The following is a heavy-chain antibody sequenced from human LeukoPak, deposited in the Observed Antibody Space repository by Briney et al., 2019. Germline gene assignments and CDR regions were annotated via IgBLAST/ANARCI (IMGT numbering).Heavy chain of an antibody. Sequence: GGSLRLSCAASGFTFSSCTMNWVRQAPGKGLEWVSSISSSSTYIYYADSVKGRFTISRDNAKNSLYLQMNSLRVEDTAVYYCARATTVKDWFDSWGQGTLVTVSS. CDR1: GFTFSSCT. V-gene: IGHV3-21*01. CDR2: ISSSSTYI. D-gene: IGHD4-11*01. J-gene: IGHJ5*01. CDR3: ARATTVKDWFDS.